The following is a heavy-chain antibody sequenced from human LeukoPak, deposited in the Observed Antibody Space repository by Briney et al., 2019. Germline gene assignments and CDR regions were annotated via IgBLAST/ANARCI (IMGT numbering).Heavy chain of an antibody. J-gene: IGHJ6*02. CDR1: GYTFTGYY. D-gene: IGHD6-13*01. Sequence: GASVKVSCKASGYTFTGYYMHWVRQAPGQGLEWIGWINPNSGGTNYAQKFQGRVTMTRDTSISTAYMELSSLRSEDTAVYYCARDSSWYVVESESGEYYYYGMDVWGQGTTVTVSS. V-gene: IGHV1-2*02. CDR3: ARDSSWYVVESESGEYYYYGMDV. CDR2: INPNSGGT.